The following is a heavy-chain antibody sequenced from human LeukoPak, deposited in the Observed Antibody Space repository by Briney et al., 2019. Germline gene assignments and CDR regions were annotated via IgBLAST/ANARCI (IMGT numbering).Heavy chain of an antibody. V-gene: IGHV4-39*07. CDR1: GGSISRTDYY. Sequence: PSETLSLTCSVSGGSISRTDYYWAWVRQPPGKGLEWIGSIYYNGSTHNSASLRSRVTMALDTSKNHFSLNLRSVTAADTAVYYCAAVVSGCSIPNCHKGWFDPWGQGIQLTVSS. D-gene: IGHD2-2*02. J-gene: IGHJ5*02. CDR2: IYYNGST. CDR3: AAVVSGCSIPNCHKGWFDP.